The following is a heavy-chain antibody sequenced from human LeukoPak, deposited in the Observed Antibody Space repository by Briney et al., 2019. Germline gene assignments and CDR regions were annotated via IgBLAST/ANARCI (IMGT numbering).Heavy chain of an antibody. Sequence: GRSLRLSCAASGFTFSSYAMHWVRQAPGKGLEWVAVIWYDGSNKYYADSVKGRFTISRDNSKNTLYLQMNSLRAEDTAVYYCARDIYSGYLDYWGQGTLVTVSS. D-gene: IGHD1-26*01. J-gene: IGHJ4*02. CDR1: GFTFSSYA. CDR2: IWYDGSNK. V-gene: IGHV3-33*08. CDR3: ARDIYSGYLDY.